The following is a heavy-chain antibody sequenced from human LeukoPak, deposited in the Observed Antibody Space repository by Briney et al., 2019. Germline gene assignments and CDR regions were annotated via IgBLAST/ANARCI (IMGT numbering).Heavy chain of an antibody. J-gene: IGHJ4*02. CDR1: GFTVSSKY. Sequence: PGGSLRLSCAASGFTVSSKYMSWVRQAPGKGLEWVSVIYSGGSTYYADSVKGRFTISRDNSKNTLYLQMNSLRAEDTAVYYCARAPYSTSWYFDYWGPGTLVTVSS. CDR2: IYSGGST. CDR3: ARAPYSTSWYFDY. D-gene: IGHD6-13*01. V-gene: IGHV3-66*01.